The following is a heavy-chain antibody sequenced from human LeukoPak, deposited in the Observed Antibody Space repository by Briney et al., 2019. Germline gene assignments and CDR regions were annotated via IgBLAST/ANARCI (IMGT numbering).Heavy chain of an antibody. CDR1: GGSISSHY. D-gene: IGHD3-10*01. Sequence: SETLSLTCTVSGGSISSHYWSWIRQPPGKTLEWIGYIYYSGSTNYNPSLRSRVTILVDSSKNQFSLKLSSVTAADTAVYYCARGSGQWGFDSWGQGTLVTVSS. CDR3: ARGSGQWGFDS. V-gene: IGHV4-59*11. CDR2: IYYSGST. J-gene: IGHJ4*02.